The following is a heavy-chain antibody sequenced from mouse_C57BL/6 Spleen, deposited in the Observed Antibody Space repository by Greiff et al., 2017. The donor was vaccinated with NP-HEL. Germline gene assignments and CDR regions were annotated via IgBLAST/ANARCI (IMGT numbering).Heavy chain of an antibody. V-gene: IGHV1-53*01. D-gene: IGHD2-2*01. Sequence: VQLQQSGTELVKPGASVKLSCKASGYTFSSYWMHWVKQRPGQGLEWIGNINPSNGGTNYNEKFKSKATLTVDKSSSTAYMQLSSLTSEDSAVYYCAREGGSTMVTTGGPWFADWGQGTLVTVSA. J-gene: IGHJ3*01. CDR2: INPSNGGT. CDR1: GYTFSSYW. CDR3: AREGGSTMVTTGGPWFAD.